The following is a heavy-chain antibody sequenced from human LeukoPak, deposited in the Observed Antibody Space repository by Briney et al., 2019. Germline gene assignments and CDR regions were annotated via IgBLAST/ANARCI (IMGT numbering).Heavy chain of an antibody. CDR3: AREAYYYGSGSYYNGLDY. Sequence: PSQTLSLNCTVSGGSISSGDYYWSWIRQPPGKGLEWIGYIYYSGSTYYNPSLKSRVTISVDTSKNQFSLKLSSVTAADTAVYYCAREAYYYGSGSYYNGLDYWGQGTLVTVSS. CDR1: GGSISSGDYY. CDR2: IYYSGST. D-gene: IGHD3-10*01. J-gene: IGHJ4*02. V-gene: IGHV4-30-4*01.